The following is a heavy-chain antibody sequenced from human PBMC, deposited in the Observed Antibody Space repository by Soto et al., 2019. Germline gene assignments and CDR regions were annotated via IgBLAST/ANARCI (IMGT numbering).Heavy chain of an antibody. CDR1: GFTFRGDA. V-gene: IGHV3-23*01. CDR3: ARSEMTYNWND. D-gene: IGHD1-20*01. CDR2: VSGSGEMT. J-gene: IGHJ4*02. Sequence: EVQLLESGVDLVQPGGSLRLACVASGFTFRGDAMSWVRQAPGKGLEWVSSVSGSGEMTHYADSVKGRFTISRDNSKNMLYLHMESLRVDDTAVYYCARSEMTYNWNDWGQGTLVTVSS.